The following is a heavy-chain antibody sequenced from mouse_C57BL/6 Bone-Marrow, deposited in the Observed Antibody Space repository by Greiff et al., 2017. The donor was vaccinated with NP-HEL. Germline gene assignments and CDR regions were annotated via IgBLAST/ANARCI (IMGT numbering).Heavy chain of an antibody. CDR1: GYTFTSYW. CDR3: ARKENSSGYVWFAY. Sequence: QVQLQQPGAELVKPGASVKLSCKASGYTFTSYWMHWVKQRPGQGLEWIGMIHPNSGSTNYNEKFQSKATLTVDKSSSTSYMQLSSLTSEDSAVYYCARKENSSGYVWFAYWGQGTLVTVSA. J-gene: IGHJ3*01. D-gene: IGHD3-2*02. V-gene: IGHV1-64*01. CDR2: IHPNSGST.